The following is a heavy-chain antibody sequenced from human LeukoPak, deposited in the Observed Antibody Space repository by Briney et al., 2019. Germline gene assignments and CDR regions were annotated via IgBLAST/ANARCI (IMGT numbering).Heavy chain of an antibody. CDR1: GGTFSSYA. Sequence: SVKLSCKASGGTFSSYAISWVRQAPGQGLEWMGGIIPIFGTANYAQKFQGRVTITADESTSTAYMELSSLRSEDTAVYSCARFSTGYSYAPIDYWGQGTLVTVSS. V-gene: IGHV1-69*13. D-gene: IGHD5-18*01. J-gene: IGHJ4*02. CDR3: ARFSTGYSYAPIDY. CDR2: IIPIFGTA.